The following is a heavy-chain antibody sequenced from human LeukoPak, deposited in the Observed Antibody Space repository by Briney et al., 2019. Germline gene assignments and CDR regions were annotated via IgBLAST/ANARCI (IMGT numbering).Heavy chain of an antibody. Sequence: SQTLSLTCTVSGGSISSGGYYWSWIRQHPGKGLEWIGYIYYSGSTNYNPSLKSRVTISVDTSKNQFSLKLSSVTAADTAVYYCARGGPVTTKCFDYWGQGTLVTVSS. V-gene: IGHV4-61*08. J-gene: IGHJ4*02. D-gene: IGHD4-11*01. CDR1: GGSISSGGYY. CDR3: ARGGPVTTKCFDY. CDR2: IYYSGST.